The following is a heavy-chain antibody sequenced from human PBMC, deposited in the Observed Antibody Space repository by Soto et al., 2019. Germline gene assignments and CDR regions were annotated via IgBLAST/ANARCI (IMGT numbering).Heavy chain of an antibody. V-gene: IGHV3-30*18. J-gene: IGHJ6*02. CDR2: ISYDGSNK. D-gene: IGHD6-13*01. CDR3: AKAKVNSSWYYYYGMDV. CDR1: GFTFSSYG. Sequence: GGSLRLSCAASGFTFSSYGMHWVRQAPGKGLEWVAVISYDGSNKYYADSVKGRFTISRDNSKNTLYLQMNSLRAEDTAVYYCAKAKVNSSWYYYYGMDVWGQGTTVTVSS.